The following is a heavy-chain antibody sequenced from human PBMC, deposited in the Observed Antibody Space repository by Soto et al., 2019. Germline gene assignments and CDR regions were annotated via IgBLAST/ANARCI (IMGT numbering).Heavy chain of an antibody. V-gene: IGHV1-69*12. CDR2: IIPIFGTA. CDR3: AQCLLGVNYYYGMDV. CDR1: GGTFSSYA. J-gene: IGHJ6*02. Sequence: QVQLVQSGAEVKKPGSSVKVSCKASGGTFSSYAINWVRQAPGQGLEWMGGIIPIFGTADYAQKFQGRVTITADQSTSTAYMELSSLISKDTAVYYCAQCLLGVNYYYGMDVWGQGTTVTVSS. D-gene: IGHD3-16*01.